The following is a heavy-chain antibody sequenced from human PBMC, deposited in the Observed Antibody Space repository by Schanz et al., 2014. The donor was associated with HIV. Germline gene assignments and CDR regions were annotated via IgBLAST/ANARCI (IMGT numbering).Heavy chain of an antibody. CDR2: INHSGST. Sequence: QVQLQQWGAGLLKPSETLSLTCAVYGGSFTGYYWSWIRQPPGKGLEWIGEINHSGSTNYNPSLKSRVTISVDTSKSQFSLNLNSVPAADTAVYYCARDSTMDYFDFWGRGTLVTVSS. CDR3: ARDSTMDYFDF. D-gene: IGHD6-13*01. J-gene: IGHJ4*02. V-gene: IGHV4-34*01. CDR1: GGSFTGYY.